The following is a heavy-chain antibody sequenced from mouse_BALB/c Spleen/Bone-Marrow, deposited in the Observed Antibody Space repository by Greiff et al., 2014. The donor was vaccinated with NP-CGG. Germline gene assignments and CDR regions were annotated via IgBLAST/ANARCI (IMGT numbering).Heavy chain of an antibody. CDR2: ILPGSGTT. D-gene: IGHD2-3*01. Sequence: QVQLQQSGAELMKPGASVKISCKATGYTFSSYWIEWVNQRPGHGLEWIGDILPGSGTTHYNEKFKDKATFTADTSSNTAYMQLSSLTSEDSAVYYCGRGGYDTSIFAYWGQGTLVTVSA. CDR1: GYTFSSYW. CDR3: GRGGYDTSIFAY. V-gene: IGHV1-9*01. J-gene: IGHJ3*01.